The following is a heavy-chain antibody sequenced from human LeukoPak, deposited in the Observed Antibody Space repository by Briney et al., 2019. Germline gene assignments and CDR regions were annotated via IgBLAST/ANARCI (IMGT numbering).Heavy chain of an antibody. V-gene: IGHV4-39*01. CDR2: IYDTGST. J-gene: IGHJ4*02. Sequence: SETLSLTCTVSGDSIRSNNYYWGWIRQPPGKGLEWIGSIYDTGSTFYNPSLKSRVIISVDTSKNQFSLKLSSVTAADTAVYYCQSRFLEWLLDYWGQGTLVTVST. CDR1: GDSIRSNNYY. D-gene: IGHD3-3*01. CDR3: QSRFLEWLLDY.